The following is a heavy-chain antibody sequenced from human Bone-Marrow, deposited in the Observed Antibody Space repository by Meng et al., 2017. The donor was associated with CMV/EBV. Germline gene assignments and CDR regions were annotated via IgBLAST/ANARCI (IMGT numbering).Heavy chain of an antibody. V-gene: IGHV1-69*10. CDR2: IIPILGIA. J-gene: IGHJ6*02. D-gene: IGHD6-6*01. Sequence: SVKVSCKASGGTFNNYAVSWVRQAPGQGLEWMGGIIPILGIANYAQKFQGRVTITADKSTSTAYMELSSLRSEDTAVYYCASSSSSGRGGAIYYYYGMDVCGQGTTVTASS. CDR3: ASSSSSGRGGAIYYYYGMDV. CDR1: GGTFNNYA.